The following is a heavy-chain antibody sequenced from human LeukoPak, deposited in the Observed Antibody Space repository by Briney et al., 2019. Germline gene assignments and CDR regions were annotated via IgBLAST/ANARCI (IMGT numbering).Heavy chain of an antibody. Sequence: PGGSLRLSCEASGFTFSSYAMRWVRQAPGKGLAWVSVISSSADSTYYADSVKGRFTITRDNSKNRLYLQMNSLRAEDTAVYYCAKPLEKYTYGGNFDYWGQGILVTVSS. J-gene: IGHJ4*02. CDR1: GFTFSSYA. D-gene: IGHD4-23*01. CDR3: AKPLEKYTYGGNFDY. V-gene: IGHV3-23*01. CDR2: ISSSADST.